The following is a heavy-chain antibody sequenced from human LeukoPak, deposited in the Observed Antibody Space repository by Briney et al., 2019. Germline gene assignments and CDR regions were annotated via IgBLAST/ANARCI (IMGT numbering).Heavy chain of an antibody. V-gene: IGHV4-4*07. D-gene: IGHD3-9*01. CDR1: GGSISSYY. CDR2: IYTSGST. J-gene: IGHJ5*02. CDR3: AREKNYDILRFDP. Sequence: PSETLSLTCTVSGGSISSYYWSWIRQPAGKGLEWIGRIYTSGSTYYNPSLKSRVTMSVDTSKNQFSLKLSSVTAADTAVYYCAREKNYDILRFDPWGRRTLVTVSS.